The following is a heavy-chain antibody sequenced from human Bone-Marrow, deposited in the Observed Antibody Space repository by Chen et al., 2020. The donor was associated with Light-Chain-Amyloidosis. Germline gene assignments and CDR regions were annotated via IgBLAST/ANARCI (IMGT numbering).Heavy chain of an antibody. CDR1: GYTFPNYW. Sequence: VPLGPSGPEGKKPGESLDISLKGSGYTFPNYWIGWVRQMPGKGLEWMGVIYPDDSDARYSPSFEGQVTISADKSITTAYLQWRSLKASDTAMYYCARRRDGYNFDYWGQGTLVTVSS. V-gene: IGHV5-51*01. CDR3: ARRRDGYNFDY. J-gene: IGHJ4*02. D-gene: IGHD5-12*01. CDR2: IYPDDSDA.